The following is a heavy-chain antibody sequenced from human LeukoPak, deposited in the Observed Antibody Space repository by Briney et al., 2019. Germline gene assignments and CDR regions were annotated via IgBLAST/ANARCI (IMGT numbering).Heavy chain of an antibody. J-gene: IGHJ4*02. V-gene: IGHV1-8*01. CDR2: MNPNSGNT. CDR3: ARSGNYYYDSSGYYGFDY. D-gene: IGHD3-22*01. CDR1: GYTFTSYD. Sequence: ASVKVSCKASGYTFTSYDINWVRQATGQGLEWMGWMNPNSGNTGYAQKFQGRVTMTRNTSISTAYMELSSLGSEDTAVYYCARSGNYYYDSSGYYGFDYWGQGTLVTVSS.